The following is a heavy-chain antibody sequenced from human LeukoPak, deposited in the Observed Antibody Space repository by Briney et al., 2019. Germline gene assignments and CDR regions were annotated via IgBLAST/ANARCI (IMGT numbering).Heavy chain of an antibody. J-gene: IGHJ4*02. Sequence: GASVKVSCKASGGTFSSYAISWVRQAPGQGLEWMGGITPIFGTANYAQKFQGRVTITADESTSTAYMELSSLRSEDTAVYYCARGEYDSSGYSPDWGQGTLVTVSS. V-gene: IGHV1-69*01. D-gene: IGHD3-22*01. CDR1: GGTFSSYA. CDR2: ITPIFGTA. CDR3: ARGEYDSSGYSPD.